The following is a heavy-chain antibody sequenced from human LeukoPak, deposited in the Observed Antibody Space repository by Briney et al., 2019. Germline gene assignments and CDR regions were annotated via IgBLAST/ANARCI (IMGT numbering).Heavy chain of an antibody. CDR1: GFTFSSYW. V-gene: IGHV3-7*04. CDR2: IKHDGSDK. CDR3: ARSQSLGY. Sequence: GGSLRLSCAASGFTFSSYWMSWVRQAPGKGLEWVANIKHDGSDKYYVDSVKGRFTISRDNAEDSLYLQMNSLRAEDTAMYYCARSQSLGYWGQGTLVTVSS. J-gene: IGHJ4*02.